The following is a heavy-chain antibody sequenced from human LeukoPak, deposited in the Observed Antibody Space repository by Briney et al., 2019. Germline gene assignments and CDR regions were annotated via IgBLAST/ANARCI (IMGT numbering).Heavy chain of an antibody. CDR2: IIPIFGTA. J-gene: IGHJ6*03. V-gene: IGHV1-69*05. Sequence: SVKVSCKASGGTFSSYAISWVRQAPGQGLEWMGGIIPIFGTANYAQKFQGRVTITTDESTSTAYMELSSLRSEDTAVYYCARGPIINYYMDVWGKGTTVTVSS. CDR1: GGTFSSYA. CDR3: ARGPIINYYMDV.